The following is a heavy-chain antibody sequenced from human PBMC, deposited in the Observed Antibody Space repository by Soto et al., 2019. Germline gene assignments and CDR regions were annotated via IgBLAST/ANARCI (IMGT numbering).Heavy chain of an antibody. J-gene: IGHJ3*02. Sequence: EVQLVESGGGLVQPGGSLRLSCAASGFTFSTYDMHWVRQGPGGRLEWVSGVGTAGDTYYPDSVKGRFTISREDAKNCLYLQMNSLRGGDTGVYYCARGIPAVGGGEAFDIWGQGTRVSVSS. CDR2: VGTAGDT. D-gene: IGHD3-3*01. CDR1: GFTFSTYD. CDR3: ARGIPAVGGGEAFDI. V-gene: IGHV3-13*01.